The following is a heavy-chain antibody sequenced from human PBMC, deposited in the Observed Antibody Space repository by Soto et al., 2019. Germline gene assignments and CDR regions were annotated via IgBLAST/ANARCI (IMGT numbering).Heavy chain of an antibody. Sequence: GGSLRLSCSASGFTFSRYAMHWVRQVPGKGLEYVSSISNNGCTTSYADSVKDIFTISRDNSKNTVYLQMSSLGTDDSAVYFCVKDQYSGNYPQYFFDYWGQGMLVTVSS. CDR2: ISNNGCTT. V-gene: IGHV3-64D*06. CDR3: VKDQYSGNYPQYFFDY. D-gene: IGHD5-12*01. J-gene: IGHJ4*02. CDR1: GFTFSRYA.